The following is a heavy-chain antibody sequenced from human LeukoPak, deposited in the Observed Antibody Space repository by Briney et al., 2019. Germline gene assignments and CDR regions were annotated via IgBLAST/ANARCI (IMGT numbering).Heavy chain of an antibody. Sequence: GGSLRLSCAASGFTFSSYWMSWVRQAPGKGLEWVSTINGGGVNTHYADSVGGRFTISRDNSKNTLFLQMNSLRDEGTAVYYCAKDLYSNYGPADYWGQGNLVTVSS. CDR3: AKDLYSNYGPADY. V-gene: IGHV3-23*01. D-gene: IGHD4-11*01. CDR1: GFTFSSYW. J-gene: IGHJ4*02. CDR2: INGGGVNT.